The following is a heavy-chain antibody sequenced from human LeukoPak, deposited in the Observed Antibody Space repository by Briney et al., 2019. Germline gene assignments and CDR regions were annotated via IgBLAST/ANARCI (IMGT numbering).Heavy chain of an antibody. J-gene: IGHJ4*02. Sequence: GGSLRLSCAASGFTFSSYGMHWVRQAPGKGLEWVAFIRYDGSNKYYADSVKGRFTISRDNSKNTLYLQMNSLRAEDTAVYYCAKDGSIAAAGAFDYWGQGTLVTVSS. D-gene: IGHD6-13*01. CDR2: IRYDGSNK. V-gene: IGHV3-30*02. CDR1: GFTFSSYG. CDR3: AKDGSIAAAGAFDY.